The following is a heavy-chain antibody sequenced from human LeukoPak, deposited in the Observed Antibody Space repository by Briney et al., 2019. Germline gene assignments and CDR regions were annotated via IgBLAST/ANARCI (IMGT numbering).Heavy chain of an antibody. J-gene: IGHJ4*02. V-gene: IGHV1-2*02. CDR2: INPNSGGT. CDR1: GYTFTGYY. CDR3: ARDSSGYYPDLDY. Sequence: ASVKVSCKASGYTFTGYYMHWVRQAPGQGLEWMGWINPNSGGTNYAQRFQGRVTMTRDTSISTAYMELRRLKSDDTAMYYCARDSSGYYPDLDYWGQGTLVTVSS. D-gene: IGHD3-22*01.